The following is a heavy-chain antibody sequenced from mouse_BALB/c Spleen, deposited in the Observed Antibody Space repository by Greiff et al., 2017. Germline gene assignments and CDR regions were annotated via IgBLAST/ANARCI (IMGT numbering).Heavy chain of an antibody. V-gene: IGHV1S81*02. D-gene: IGHD2-4*01. J-gene: IGHJ2*01. CDR2: INPSNGRT. Sequence: QVQLQQPGAELVRPGASVKLSCKASGYTFTSYWMHWVKQRPGQGLEWIGEINPSNGRTNYNEKFKSKATLTVDKSSSTAYMQLSSLTSEDSAVYNCARAYYDYDGYFDYWGQGTTLTVSS. CDR3: ARAYYDYDGYFDY. CDR1: GYTFTSYW.